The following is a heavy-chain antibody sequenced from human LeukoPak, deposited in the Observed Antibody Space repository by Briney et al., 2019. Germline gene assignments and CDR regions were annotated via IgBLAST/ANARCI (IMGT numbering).Heavy chain of an antibody. CDR2: IYHSGNT. D-gene: IGHD1-26*01. Sequence: PSETLSLTCTVSGYSVSSGFYWGWIRLPPGKGLEWVGIIYHSGNTYYNPSPKSRVTMSLDTSKNQFSLRLTSVTAADTAVYYCARAVGATTYWGFDYWGRGTLVTVSS. CDR3: ARAVGATTYWGFDY. J-gene: IGHJ4*02. CDR1: GYSVSSGFY. V-gene: IGHV4-38-2*02.